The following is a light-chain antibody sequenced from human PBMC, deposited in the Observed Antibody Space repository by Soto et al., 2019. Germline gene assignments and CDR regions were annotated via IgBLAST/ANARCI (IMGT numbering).Light chain of an antibody. V-gene: IGKV1-5*03. Sequence: DIQMTQSPSTLSASVGDRVTITCRASQSISSWLAWYQQKPGKAPKLLIYKASTLESGVPSRFSGSGSGADFTLTISSLQPDDSATYYCQQYNTYSTFGQGTKVDI. CDR2: KAS. CDR1: QSISSW. CDR3: QQYNTYST. J-gene: IGKJ1*01.